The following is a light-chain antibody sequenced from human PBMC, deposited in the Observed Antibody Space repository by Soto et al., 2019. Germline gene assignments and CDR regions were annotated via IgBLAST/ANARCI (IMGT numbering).Light chain of an antibody. Sequence: QSVLTQPASVSGSPGQSITISCTGTSRDVGGYNYVSWYQQHPGKAPKLMIYEVSNRPSGVSNRFSGSKSGNTASLTISGLQAEDEADYYCSSYTSSSTQVFGTGTKVTVL. CDR3: SSYTSSSTQV. CDR1: SRDVGGYNY. V-gene: IGLV2-14*01. CDR2: EVS. J-gene: IGLJ1*01.